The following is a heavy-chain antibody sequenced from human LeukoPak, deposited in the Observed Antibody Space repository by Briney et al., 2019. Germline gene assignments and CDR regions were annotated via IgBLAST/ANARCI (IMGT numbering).Heavy chain of an antibody. CDR1: GFTFSSYS. V-gene: IGHV3-21*01. D-gene: IGHD2-15*01. CDR3: AREGYCSGGSCYSPLNYFDY. J-gene: IGHJ4*02. Sequence: GGSLRLSCAASGFTFSSYSMNWVRQAPGKGLEWVSSISSSSSDIYYADSVKGRFTISRDNAKNSLYLQMNSLRAEDTAVYYCAREGYCSGGSCYSPLNYFDYWGQGTLVTVSS. CDR2: ISSSSSDI.